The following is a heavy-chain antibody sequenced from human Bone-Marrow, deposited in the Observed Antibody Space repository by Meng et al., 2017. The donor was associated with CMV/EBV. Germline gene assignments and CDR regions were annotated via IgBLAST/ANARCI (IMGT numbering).Heavy chain of an antibody. J-gene: IGHJ3*02. V-gene: IGHV1-2*02. Sequence: ASVKVSCKASGYTFTGYYMHWVRQAPGQGLEWMGWINPNSGGTNYAQKFQGRVTMTRDTSISTAYLELSRLRSEDKAVYYCSRRVDYYGSWSYYNPLKGAFDIWGQGTMVTVSS. CDR2: INPNSGGT. CDR3: SRRVDYYGSWSYYNPLKGAFDI. CDR1: GYTFTGYY. D-gene: IGHD3-10*01.